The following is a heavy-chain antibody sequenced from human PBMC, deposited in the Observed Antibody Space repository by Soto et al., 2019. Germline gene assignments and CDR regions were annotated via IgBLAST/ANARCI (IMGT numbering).Heavy chain of an antibody. V-gene: IGHV3-48*01. CDR2: ISSGSGTI. D-gene: IGHD3-3*01. CDR1: GFTFNTYN. Sequence: EVQLVESGGDLVQPGGSLRLSCAASGFTFNTYNMNWVRQAPGKGLEWVSYISSGSGTIHYADSVKGRFIISRDNAKNSLYLQMDSLRAEDTAVYYCAGGTWSGGVWRTDYWGQGTLVTVSS. J-gene: IGHJ4*02. CDR3: AGGTWSGGVWRTDY.